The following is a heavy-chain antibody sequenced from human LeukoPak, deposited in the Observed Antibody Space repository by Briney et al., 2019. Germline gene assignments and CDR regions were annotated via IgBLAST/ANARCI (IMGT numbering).Heavy chain of an antibody. J-gene: IGHJ4*02. CDR3: ATSTTVTTLLGY. Sequence: ASVKVSCKASGYTFTGYYMHWVRQAPGQGLEWMGWINPNSGGTNYAQKFQGRVTMTRDTSISTASMELSRLRSDDTAVYYCATSTTVTTLLGYWGQGTLVTVSS. D-gene: IGHD4-17*01. V-gene: IGHV1-2*02. CDR2: INPNSGGT. CDR1: GYTFTGYY.